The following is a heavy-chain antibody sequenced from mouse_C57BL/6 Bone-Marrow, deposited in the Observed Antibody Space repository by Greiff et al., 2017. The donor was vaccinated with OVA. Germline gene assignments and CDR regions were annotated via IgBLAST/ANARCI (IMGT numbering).Heavy chain of an antibody. D-gene: IGHD2-2*01. CDR3: AREDMVTQAMDY. V-gene: IGHV7-1*01. J-gene: IGHJ4*01. CDR1: GFTFSDFY. Sequence: EVKLMESGGGLVQSGRSLRLSCATSGFTFSDFYMEWVRQAPGKGLEWIAASRNKANDYTTEYSASVKGRFIVSRDTSQSILYRQMNALRAEDTAIYYCAREDMVTQAMDYWGQGTSVTVSS. CDR2: SRNKANDYTT.